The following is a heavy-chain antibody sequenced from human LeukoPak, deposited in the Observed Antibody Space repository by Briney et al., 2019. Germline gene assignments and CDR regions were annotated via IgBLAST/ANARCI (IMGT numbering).Heavy chain of an antibody. V-gene: IGHV3-23*01. CDR3: AKGAITMIVRGYFDY. CDR2: ISHSGGST. D-gene: IGHD3-22*01. J-gene: IGHJ4*02. Sequence: PGGSLRLSCAASGFTFSNYAMSWVRQAPGKGLEWVSAISHSGGSTFYADPVKGRFTISRDDSKNTLYLQMNSLRAEDTAVYYCAKGAITMIVRGYFDYWGQGTPVTVSS. CDR1: GFTFSNYA.